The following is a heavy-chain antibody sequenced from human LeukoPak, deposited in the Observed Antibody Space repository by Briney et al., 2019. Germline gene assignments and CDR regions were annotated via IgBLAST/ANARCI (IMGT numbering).Heavy chain of an antibody. CDR1: GFTFSSYG. CDR2: IWYDGSNK. CDR3: ARDLNGLRDYGGLDV. V-gene: IGHV3-33*01. Sequence: GRSLRLSCAASGFTFSSYGMRWVRQAPGKGLEWVAVIWYDGSNKYYADSVKGRFTISRDNSKNTLYLQMNSLRAEDTAVYYCARDLNGLRDYGGLDVWGQGTTVTVSS. J-gene: IGHJ6*02. D-gene: IGHD4-23*01.